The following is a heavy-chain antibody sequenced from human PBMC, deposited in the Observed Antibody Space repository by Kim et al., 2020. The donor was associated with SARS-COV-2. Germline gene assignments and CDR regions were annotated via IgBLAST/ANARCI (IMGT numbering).Heavy chain of an antibody. D-gene: IGHD3-3*01. J-gene: IGHJ3*02. CDR3: ARELVDLRFLESRTDAFDI. V-gene: IGHV3-33*01. CDR1: GFTFSSYG. CDR2: IWYDGSNK. Sequence: GGSLRLSCAASGFTFSSYGMHWVRQAPGKGLEWVAVIWYDGSNKYYADSVKGRFTISRDNSKNTLYLQMNSLRAEDTAVYYCARELVDLRFLESRTDAFDIWGQGTMVTVSS.